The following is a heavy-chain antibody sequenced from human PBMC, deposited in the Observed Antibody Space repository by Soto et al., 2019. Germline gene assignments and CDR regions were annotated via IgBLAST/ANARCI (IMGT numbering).Heavy chain of an antibody. V-gene: IGHV3-21*01. Sequence: GGSLRLSCAASGFTFSSYSMNWVRQAPGKGLEWVSSISSSSSYIYYADSVKGRFTISRDNAKNSLYLQMNSLRAEDTAVYYCARTRGIVVAGEVDFDYWGQGTLVTVSS. D-gene: IGHD6-19*01. CDR1: GFTFSSYS. J-gene: IGHJ4*02. CDR3: ARTRGIVVAGEVDFDY. CDR2: ISSSSSYI.